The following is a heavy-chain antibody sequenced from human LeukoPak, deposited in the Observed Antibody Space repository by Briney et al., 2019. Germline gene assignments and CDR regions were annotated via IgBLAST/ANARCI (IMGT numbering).Heavy chain of an antibody. CDR3: ARESGSGSYSYFQH. Sequence: SQTLSLTCTVSGGSISSGDYYWSWIRQPPGKGLEWIGYIYYSGSTYYNPSLKSRVTISVDTSKNQFSLKLSSVTAADTAVYYCARESGSGSYSYFQHWGQGTLVTVSS. D-gene: IGHD3-10*01. CDR1: GGSISSGDYY. J-gene: IGHJ1*01. CDR2: IYYSGST. V-gene: IGHV4-30-4*01.